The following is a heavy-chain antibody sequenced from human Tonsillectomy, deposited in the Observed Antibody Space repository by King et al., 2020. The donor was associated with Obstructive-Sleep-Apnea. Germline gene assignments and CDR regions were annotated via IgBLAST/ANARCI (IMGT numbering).Heavy chain of an antibody. D-gene: IGHD3-10*01. J-gene: IGHJ4*02. Sequence: QLQESGPGLVKPSETLSLTCTVSGGSISSSSYYWGWIRQPPGKGLEWIGSIYYSGSTYYNPPLKSRVTISLDTSKNQFSLKLTSLTAADTAVYYCATPPGGSTSYYFDYWGQGTLVTVSS. CDR1: GGSISSSSYY. V-gene: IGHV4-39*07. CDR3: ATPPGGSTSYYFDY. CDR2: IYYSGST.